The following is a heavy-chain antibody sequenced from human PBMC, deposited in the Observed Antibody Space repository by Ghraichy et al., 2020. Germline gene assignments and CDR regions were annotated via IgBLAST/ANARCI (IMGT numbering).Heavy chain of an antibody. Sequence: GGSLRLTCAASGFTFSQNRMTWVRQGPGKGLEWVASIKPDGSDERYVDSVEGRFTISSDNARNSLYLQIYSLTAEHTAIYYCGSGYYHPTDFWCQGTLVTLAS. CDR3: GSGYYHPTDF. CDR1: GFTFSQNR. CDR2: IKPDGSDE. J-gene: IGHJ4*02. D-gene: IGHD3-22*01. V-gene: IGHV3-7*03.